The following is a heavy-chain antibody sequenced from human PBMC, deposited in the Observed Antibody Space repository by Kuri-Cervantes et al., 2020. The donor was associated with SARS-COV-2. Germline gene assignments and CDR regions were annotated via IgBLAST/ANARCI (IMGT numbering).Heavy chain of an antibody. CDR1: GYSFSTYD. Sequence: ASVKVSCKASGYSFSTYDINWVRQAAGQGLEWMGWVNPKTGGTKYAQKLQGRVTMTRDTSITTAYMELSRLRYDDTAVYYCVRFRYYDSSRHASDIWGQGTMVTVSS. CDR2: VNPKTGGT. V-gene: IGHV1-2*02. D-gene: IGHD3-22*01. CDR3: VRFRYYDSSRHASDI. J-gene: IGHJ3*02.